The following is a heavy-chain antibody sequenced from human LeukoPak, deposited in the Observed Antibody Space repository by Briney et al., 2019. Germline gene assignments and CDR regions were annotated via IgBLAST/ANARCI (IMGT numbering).Heavy chain of an antibody. Sequence: GGSLRLSCAASGFTFSSYWMSWVRQAPGKGLEWVANIKQDGSEKYYVDSVKGRFTISRDNAKNSLYLQMNSLRAEDTAVYYCARDMKGDYYDSSGYSDYWGQGTLVTVSS. CDR1: GFTFSSYW. V-gene: IGHV3-7*01. J-gene: IGHJ4*02. CDR2: IKQDGSEK. D-gene: IGHD3-22*01. CDR3: ARDMKGDYYDSSGYSDY.